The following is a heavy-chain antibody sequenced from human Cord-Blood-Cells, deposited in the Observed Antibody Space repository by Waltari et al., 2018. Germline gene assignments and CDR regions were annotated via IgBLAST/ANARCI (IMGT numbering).Heavy chain of an antibody. CDR3: ARGPPGDSDGNFDY. V-gene: IGHV1-2*04. CDR1: GYTFTGYY. D-gene: IGHD3-16*01. CDR2: INTNSGGT. J-gene: IGHJ4*02. Sequence: QVQLVQSGAEVKKPGASVKVSCKASGYTFTGYYMHWVRQAPGQGLEWRGWINTNSGGTNYEKKFQGWVTMTRDTSISTAYMELSRLRADDTAVYYCARGPPGDSDGNFDYWGQGTLVTVSS.